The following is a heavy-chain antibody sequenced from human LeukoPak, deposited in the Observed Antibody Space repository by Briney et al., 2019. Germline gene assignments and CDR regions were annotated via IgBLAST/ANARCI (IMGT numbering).Heavy chain of an antibody. CDR2: IKEDGNEK. Sequence: GGSLRLSCAASGFTFSTYWMSWVRQAPGKGLEWVANIKEDGNEKYHVDSVKGRFTISRDNAKNALYLQMNSLRAEDTAVYFCAKEPISGNTGGAFDSWGQGTMVTVSS. V-gene: IGHV3-7*01. J-gene: IGHJ3*02. D-gene: IGHD1-7*01. CDR3: AKEPISGNTGGAFDS. CDR1: GFTFSTYW.